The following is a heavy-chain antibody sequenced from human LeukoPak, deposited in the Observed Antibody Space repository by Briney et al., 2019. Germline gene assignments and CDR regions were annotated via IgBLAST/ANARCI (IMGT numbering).Heavy chain of an antibody. V-gene: IGHV6-1*01. Sequence: SQTLSLTGAISGDRVSSNSAAWNWIRQSPSRGLEWLGRTYYRSKWYNDYAVSVKSRITINPDTSKNQFSLQLNSVTPEDTAVYYCARGGVGGLRLEAPFDYWGQGTLVTVSS. CDR2: TYYRSKWYN. CDR3: ARGGVGGLRLEAPFDY. J-gene: IGHJ4*02. D-gene: IGHD5-12*01. CDR1: GDRVSSNSAA.